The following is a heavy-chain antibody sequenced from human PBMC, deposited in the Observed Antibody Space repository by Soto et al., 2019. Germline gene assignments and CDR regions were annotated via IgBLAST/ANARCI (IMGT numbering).Heavy chain of an antibody. V-gene: IGHV3-30*18. CDR3: AKGRDSTLLRWQYFDN. CDR2: ISYEGRNK. J-gene: IGHJ4*02. D-gene: IGHD4-17*01. Sequence: QVQLVESGGDVVQPGRSLRLSCAVSGFTFSLFGMHWVRQAPGKGLEWVAFISYEGRNKYYADSVKGRFTISRDNSKNPLSLKTDSLRPEDTAVYYCAKGRDSTLLRWQYFDNWGQGTQVTVSS. CDR1: GFTFSLFG.